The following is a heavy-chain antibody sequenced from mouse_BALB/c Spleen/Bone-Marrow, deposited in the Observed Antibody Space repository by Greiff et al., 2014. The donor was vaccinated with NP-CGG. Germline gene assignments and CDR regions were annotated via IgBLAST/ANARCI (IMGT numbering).Heavy chain of an antibody. J-gene: IGHJ4*01. D-gene: IGHD2-10*02. Sequence: VQLKESGGGLVKPGGSLKLSCAASGFTFSDYYMYWVRQTPEKRLEWVATISDGGGYTYYPDSVWGRFTISRDNAKNNLYLQMSSLKSEDTAMYHCARSGERYGAMDYWGQGTSVTVFS. CDR1: GFTFSDYY. V-gene: IGHV5-4*02. CDR2: ISDGGGYT. CDR3: ARSGERYGAMDY.